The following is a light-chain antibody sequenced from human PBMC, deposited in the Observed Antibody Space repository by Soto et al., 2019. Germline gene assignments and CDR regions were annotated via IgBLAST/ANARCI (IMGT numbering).Light chain of an antibody. Sequence: EIVMTQSPATLSVSPGERATLSCRASQSVSSNLAWYQHKPGQAPRLLIYGASTRATGIPARFSGSGSGTAFTLTIISLQSEAFAVYYCQQYKNWYTFGQGTKLEIK. CDR1: QSVSSN. CDR3: QQYKNWYT. CDR2: GAS. J-gene: IGKJ2*01. V-gene: IGKV3-15*01.